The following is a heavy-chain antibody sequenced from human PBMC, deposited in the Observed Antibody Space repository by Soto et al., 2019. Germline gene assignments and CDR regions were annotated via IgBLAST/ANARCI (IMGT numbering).Heavy chain of an antibody. Sequence: ASVKVSGKASGYTFTCYGISWVRQALGQGLEWMGWISAYNGNTNYAQKLQGRVTMTTDTSTSTAYMELRSLRSDDTAVYYCARDSFAAMISPGGAGMDVWGQGTTVTVSS. CDR3: ARDSFAAMISPGGAGMDV. CDR1: GYTFTCYG. V-gene: IGHV1-18*01. CDR2: ISAYNGNT. J-gene: IGHJ6*02. D-gene: IGHD2-2*01.